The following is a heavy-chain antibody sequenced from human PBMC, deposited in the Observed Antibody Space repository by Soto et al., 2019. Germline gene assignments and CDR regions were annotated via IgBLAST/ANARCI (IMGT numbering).Heavy chain of an antibody. CDR3: AKEGVYRSNYYYYMDV. Sequence: QVQLVESGGGVVQPGRSLRLSCAASGFTFSTYGMHWVRQAPGKGLEWVAAISFDGSDKSYADPVKGRFTISRDNSKNTLYLHMNSLRGEDSAVYYCAKEGVYRSNYYYYMDVWGKGTTVIVSS. CDR2: ISFDGSDK. CDR1: GFTFSTYG. D-gene: IGHD3-10*01. J-gene: IGHJ6*03. V-gene: IGHV3-30*18.